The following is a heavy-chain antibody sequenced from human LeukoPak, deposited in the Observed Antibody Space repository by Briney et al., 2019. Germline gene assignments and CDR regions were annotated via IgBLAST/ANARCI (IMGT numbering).Heavy chain of an antibody. Sequence: ASVKVSCKASGYTFTNYVINWVRQAPGQGLEWMGWINPNSGGTNYAQKFQGRVTMTRDTSISTAYMELSRLRSDDTAVYYCARDIHDYGDSTVSGGFDYWGQGTLVTVSS. CDR2: INPNSGGT. V-gene: IGHV1-2*02. J-gene: IGHJ4*02. D-gene: IGHD4-17*01. CDR3: ARDIHDYGDSTVSGGFDY. CDR1: GYTFTNYV.